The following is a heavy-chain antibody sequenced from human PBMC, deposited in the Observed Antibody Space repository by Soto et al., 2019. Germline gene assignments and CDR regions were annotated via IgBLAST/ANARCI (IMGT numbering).Heavy chain of an antibody. CDR1: GFTFSGYG. CDR3: AKEYTSSKFYFYGMDV. J-gene: IGHJ6*02. V-gene: IGHV3-30*18. D-gene: IGHD1-20*01. CDR2: ISYDGSNK. Sequence: QVQLVESGGGVVQPGRSLRLSCAASGFTFSGYGMHWVRQAPGKGLEWVAVISYDGSNKYHADSVKGRFTISRDNSKNXLDLQMNCVRAEDTAVYYCAKEYTSSKFYFYGMDVWGQGTTVTVSS.